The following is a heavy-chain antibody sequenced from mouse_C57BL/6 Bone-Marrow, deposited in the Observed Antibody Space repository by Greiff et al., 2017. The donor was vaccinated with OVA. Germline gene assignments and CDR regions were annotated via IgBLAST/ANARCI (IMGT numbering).Heavy chain of an antibody. V-gene: IGHV1-81*01. CDR3: AGTRMYYDYSFDY. CDR1: GYTFTSYG. J-gene: IGHJ3*01. D-gene: IGHD2-4*01. Sequence: QVQLQQSGAELARPGASVKLSCKASGYTFTSYGISWVKQRTGQGLEWIGEIYPRSGNTYYNEKFKGKATLTAAKSSSTAYMELLSLTSADDAVDVGAGTRMYYDYSFDYWGQGTLVTVSA. CDR2: IYPRSGNT.